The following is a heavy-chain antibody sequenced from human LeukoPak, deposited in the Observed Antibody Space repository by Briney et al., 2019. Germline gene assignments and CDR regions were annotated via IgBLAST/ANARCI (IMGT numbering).Heavy chain of an antibody. Sequence: ASVKVSCKASGDTFSSYAISWVRQAPGQGLEWMGGIIPIFGTANYAQKFQGRVTITADESTSTAYMELSSLRAEDTAVYYCAKAPRSTTVTPDYWGQGTLVTVSS. J-gene: IGHJ4*02. D-gene: IGHD4-17*01. CDR2: IIPIFGTA. CDR1: GDTFSSYA. CDR3: AKAPRSTTVTPDY. V-gene: IGHV1-69*13.